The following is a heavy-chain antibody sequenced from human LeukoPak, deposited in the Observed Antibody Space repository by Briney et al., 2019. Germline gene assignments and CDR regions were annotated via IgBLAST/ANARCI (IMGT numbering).Heavy chain of an antibody. CDR3: ARESLYYDSSGSLSYYFDY. CDR2: ISSSSYI. V-gene: IGHV3-21*01. D-gene: IGHD3-22*01. J-gene: IGHJ4*02. CDR1: GFTFSSYA. Sequence: GGSLRLSCAASGFTFSSYAMSWVRQAPGKGLEWVSSISSSSYIYYADSVKGRFTISRDNAKNSLYLQMNSLRAEDTAVYYCARESLYYDSSGSLSYYFDYWGQGTLVTVSS.